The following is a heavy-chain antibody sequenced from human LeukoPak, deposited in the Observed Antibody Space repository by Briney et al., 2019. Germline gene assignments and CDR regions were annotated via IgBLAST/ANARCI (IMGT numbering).Heavy chain of an antibody. Sequence: GGSLRLSCAASGFTFSSYAMTWVRQAPGKGLEWLSGIKWNGGDTGYADSVKGRFTISRDNAKNFLYLQMNSLRGEDTALYYCVRVVDILTGYYTWAFDYWGQETLVTVSS. V-gene: IGHV3-20*04. J-gene: IGHJ4*02. D-gene: IGHD3-9*01. CDR3: VRVVDILTGYYTWAFDY. CDR1: GFTFSSYA. CDR2: IKWNGGDT.